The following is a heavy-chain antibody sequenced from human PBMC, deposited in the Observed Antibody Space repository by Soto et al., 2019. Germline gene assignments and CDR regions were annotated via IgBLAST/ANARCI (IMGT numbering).Heavy chain of an antibody. D-gene: IGHD3-10*01. CDR2: ITDNGGST. Sequence: GGSLRLSCAASGFTFSNYAMSWVRQAPGKGLEWVSAITDNGGSTYYADSVKGRCTISRDNSKNTLYLQMNSLRAEDTAVYYCAKEVYGAARGGMDVWGQGTTVTVSS. CDR1: GFTFSNYA. V-gene: IGHV3-23*01. CDR3: AKEVYGAARGGMDV. J-gene: IGHJ6*02.